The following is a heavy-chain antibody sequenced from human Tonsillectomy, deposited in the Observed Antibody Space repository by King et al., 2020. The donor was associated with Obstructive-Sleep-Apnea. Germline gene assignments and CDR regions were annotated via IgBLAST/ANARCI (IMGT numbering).Heavy chain of an antibody. Sequence: VQLVESGAEVKKPGASVKVSCKASGYTFTSYYMHWVRQAPGQGLEWMGIINPSGGSTSYAQKFQGRVTMTRDTSTSTVYMELSSLRSEDTAVYYCARDQGVGGVIVLPDYWGQGTLVTVSS. CDR1: GYTFTSYY. CDR3: ARDQGVGGVIVLPDY. V-gene: IGHV1-46*01. CDR2: INPSGGST. D-gene: IGHD3-16*02. J-gene: IGHJ4*02.